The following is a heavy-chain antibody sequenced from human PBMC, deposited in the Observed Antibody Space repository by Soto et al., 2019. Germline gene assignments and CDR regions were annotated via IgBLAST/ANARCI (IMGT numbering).Heavy chain of an antibody. D-gene: IGHD2-15*01. CDR2: LYSGGTT. CDR3: VRDRGGSYWLDP. V-gene: IGHV3-53*01. Sequence: GGSLRLSCAASGFIVSNNYMSWVRQAPGKGLEWVSILYSGGTTYYADSVKDRFTFSRDNSENTVFLQMNNLRVEDTAVYYCVRDRGGSYWLDPWGQGTLVTVSS. J-gene: IGHJ5*02. CDR1: GFIVSNNY.